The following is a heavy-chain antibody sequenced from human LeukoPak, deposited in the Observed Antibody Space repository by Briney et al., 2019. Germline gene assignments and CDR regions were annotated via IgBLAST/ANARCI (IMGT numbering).Heavy chain of an antibody. D-gene: IGHD3-10*01. CDR2: ISRTGGST. CDR3: AKESGYGSGIDY. Sequence: PGGSLRLSCAASGFTFRSSAMSWVRQAPGKGLEWVSAISRTGGSTYYADSVKGRFTISRDNSKNTLYLQMNSLRAEDTAVYYCAKESGYGSGIDYWGQGTLVTVSS. J-gene: IGHJ4*02. CDR1: GFTFRSSA. V-gene: IGHV3-23*01.